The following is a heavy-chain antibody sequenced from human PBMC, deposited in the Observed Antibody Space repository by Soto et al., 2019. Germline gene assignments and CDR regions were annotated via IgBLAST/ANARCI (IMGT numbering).Heavy chain of an antibody. CDR3: ARESSYSSSSGLFPDY. CDR1: GFTFSSYA. D-gene: IGHD6-6*01. Sequence: TGGSLRLSCAASGFTFSSYAMHWVRQAPGKGLEWVAVISYDGSNKYYADSVKGRFTISRDNSKNTLYLQMNSLRAEDTAVYYCARESSYSSSSGLFPDYWGQGTLVTVSS. CDR2: ISYDGSNK. J-gene: IGHJ4*02. V-gene: IGHV3-30-3*01.